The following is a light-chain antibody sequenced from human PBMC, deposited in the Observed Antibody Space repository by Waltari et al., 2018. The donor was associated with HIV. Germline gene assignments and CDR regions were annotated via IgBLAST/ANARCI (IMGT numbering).Light chain of an antibody. CDR1: SLRSYY. J-gene: IGLJ1*01. CDR3: NSRDSSGNHHYV. CDR2: GKN. V-gene: IGLV3-19*01. Sequence: SSELTPDPAVSVALGQTVRITCQGASLRSYYARWYQQKPGQAPVLVIYGKNNRPSGIPDRFSGSSSGNTASLTITGAQAEDEADYYCNSRDSSGNHHYVFGTGTKVTVL.